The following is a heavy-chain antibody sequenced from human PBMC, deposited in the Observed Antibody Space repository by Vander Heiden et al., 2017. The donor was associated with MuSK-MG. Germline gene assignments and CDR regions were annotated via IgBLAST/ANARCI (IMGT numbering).Heavy chain of an antibody. J-gene: IGHJ3*02. CDR2: INSDGSST. V-gene: IGHV3-74*01. Sequence: EVQLVESGGGLVQPGGSLRLSCAASGFTFSSYWMHWVRQAPGKGLVWVSRINSDGSSTSYADSVKGRFTISRDNAKNTLYLQMNSLRAEDTAVYYCVRVLPRVDAFDIWGQGTMVTVSS. D-gene: IGHD3-10*01. CDR1: GFTFSSYW. CDR3: VRVLPRVDAFDI.